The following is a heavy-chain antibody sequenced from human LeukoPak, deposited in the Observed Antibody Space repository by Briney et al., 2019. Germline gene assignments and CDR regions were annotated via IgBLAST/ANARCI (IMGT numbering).Heavy chain of an antibody. D-gene: IGHD5-18*01. Sequence: PGGSLRLSCAASGFTFSDYYISWIRQAPGNGLEWVSYISSSGSTIHYADSVKGRFTISRDNAKNSLYLQMNSLRAEDTAVYYCARVRIQLWRSYYYYMDVWGKGTTVTVSS. CDR1: GFTFSDYY. J-gene: IGHJ6*03. CDR2: ISSSGSTI. CDR3: ARVRIQLWRSYYYYMDV. V-gene: IGHV3-11*04.